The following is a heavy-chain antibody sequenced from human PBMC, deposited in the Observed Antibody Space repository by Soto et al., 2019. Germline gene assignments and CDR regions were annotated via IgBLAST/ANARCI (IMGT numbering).Heavy chain of an antibody. Sequence: GGSLRLSCTASVLTFGNYAIIWVRQAPGKGLEWVGLIRNQTYSETTQYAPSLKGRFTISRDDSNSIAYLQMSSLQVDDSAVYYCTSAEGPGMSYFFDSWGQGVLVTVSS. J-gene: IGHJ4*02. CDR2: IRNQTYSETT. CDR3: TSAEGPGMSYFFDS. CDR1: VLTFGNYA. V-gene: IGHV3-49*04.